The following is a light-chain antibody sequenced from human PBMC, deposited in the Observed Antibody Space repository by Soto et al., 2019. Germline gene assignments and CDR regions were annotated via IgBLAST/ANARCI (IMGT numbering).Light chain of an antibody. Sequence: EIVMTQSPATLSVSPGERATLSCRASQNISSNLAWYQQKPGQAPRVLIDGASTRATGIPARFSGSGSGTEITLTISSLQPEDFAVYYCQQYNNWLWTFGQGTKVEIK. V-gene: IGKV3-15*01. CDR3: QQYNNWLWT. J-gene: IGKJ1*01. CDR1: QNISSN. CDR2: GAS.